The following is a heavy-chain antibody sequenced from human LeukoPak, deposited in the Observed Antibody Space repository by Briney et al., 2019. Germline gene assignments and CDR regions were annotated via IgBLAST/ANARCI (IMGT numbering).Heavy chain of an antibody. D-gene: IGHD5-18*01. V-gene: IGHV4-59*01. CDR3: ARVMRYSYGRVGAFDI. CDR2: IYYSGST. J-gene: IGHJ3*02. CDR1: GGSISSYY. Sequence: PSETLSLTCTVSGGSISSYYWSWIRQPPGKGLEWIGYIYYSGSTNYNPSLKSRVTISVDTSKNQFSLKLSSVNAADTAVYYCARVMRYSYGRVGAFDIWGQGTMVTVSS.